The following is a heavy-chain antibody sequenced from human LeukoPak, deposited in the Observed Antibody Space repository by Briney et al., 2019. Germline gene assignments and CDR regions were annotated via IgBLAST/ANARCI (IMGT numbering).Heavy chain of an antibody. CDR2: MYHSGAT. CDR3: VRGYYYDSSGYWVRAFDI. D-gene: IGHD3-22*01. J-gene: IGHJ3*02. V-gene: IGHV4-30-2*01. Sequence: SETLSLTCAVSGGSISSGGYSWSWIRQPPGKGLEWIGYMYHSGATHYNPSLRSRVTISVDRSKNQFSLKLSSVTAADTAVYYCVRGYYYDSSGYWVRAFDIWGQGTMVTVSS. CDR1: GGSISSGGYS.